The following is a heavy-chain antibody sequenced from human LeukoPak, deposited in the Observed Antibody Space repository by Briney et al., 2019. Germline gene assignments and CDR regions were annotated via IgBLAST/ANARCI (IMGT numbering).Heavy chain of an antibody. Sequence: ASVKVSCKASGYTFTSYGISWVRQAPGQGLEWMGWISAYNGNTNYAQKLQGRVTMTTDTSTSTAYMELRSLRSDDTAVYYCARGGGHYYGSGSYYLDYYYMDVWGKGTTVTISS. V-gene: IGHV1-18*01. D-gene: IGHD3-10*01. J-gene: IGHJ6*03. CDR1: GYTFTSYG. CDR2: ISAYNGNT. CDR3: ARGGGHYYGSGSYYLDYYYMDV.